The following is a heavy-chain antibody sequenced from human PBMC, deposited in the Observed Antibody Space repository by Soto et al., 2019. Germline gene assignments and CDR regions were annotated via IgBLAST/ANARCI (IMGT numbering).Heavy chain of an antibody. CDR3: AKDVRVGAATSLDY. Sequence: EVQLLESGGGLVQPGGSLRLYCAASGFTFSSYAMSWVRQAPGEGLEWVSALSASGGNTYSADSVKGRFAISRDNSKNTLYLQMNSLRAEDTAVYYCAKDVRVGAATSLDYWGQGTLVTVSS. CDR2: LSASGGNT. V-gene: IGHV3-23*01. CDR1: GFTFSSYA. J-gene: IGHJ4*02. D-gene: IGHD1-26*01.